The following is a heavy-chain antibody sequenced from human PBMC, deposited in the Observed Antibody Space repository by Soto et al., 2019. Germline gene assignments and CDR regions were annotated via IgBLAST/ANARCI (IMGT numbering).Heavy chain of an antibody. V-gene: IGHV1-2*04. Sequence: ASVKVSCKASGYTFTGYYMHWVRQAPGQGLEWMGWINPNSGGTNYAQKFQGWVTMTRDTSISTAYMELSRLRSDDTAVYYCARDRITMVRGVNKYNWFDPWGQGTLVTVSS. J-gene: IGHJ5*02. D-gene: IGHD3-10*01. CDR1: GYTFTGYY. CDR2: INPNSGGT. CDR3: ARDRITMVRGVNKYNWFDP.